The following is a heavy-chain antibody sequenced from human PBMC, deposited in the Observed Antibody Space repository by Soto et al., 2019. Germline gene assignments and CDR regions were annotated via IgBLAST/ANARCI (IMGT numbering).Heavy chain of an antibody. Sequence: SETLSLTCAVYGGSFSGYYWSWIRQPPGKGLEWIGEINHSGSTNYNPSLKSRVTISVDTSKNQFSLKLSSVTAADTAVYYCARGWNMTTVQPNSLRFDYWGQGTLVTAPQ. CDR2: INHSGST. V-gene: IGHV4-34*01. CDR1: GGSFSGYY. D-gene: IGHD4-17*01. CDR3: ARGWNMTTVQPNSLRFDY. J-gene: IGHJ4*02.